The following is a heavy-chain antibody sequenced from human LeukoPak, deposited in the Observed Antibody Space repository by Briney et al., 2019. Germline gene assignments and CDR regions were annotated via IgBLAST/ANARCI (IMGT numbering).Heavy chain of an antibody. J-gene: IGHJ3*02. CDR2: IKQDGSEK. CDR1: GFTFSRYW. CDR3: ARVNSKLEAFDI. V-gene: IGHV3-7*01. Sequence: GGSLRLSCVASGFTFSRYWMSWVRQAPRKGLEWVANIKQDGSEKYYVDSVKGRFTISRDNAKNSLYLQMNSLRAEDTAVYYCARVNSKLEAFDIWGQGTMVTVSS. D-gene: IGHD2/OR15-2a*01.